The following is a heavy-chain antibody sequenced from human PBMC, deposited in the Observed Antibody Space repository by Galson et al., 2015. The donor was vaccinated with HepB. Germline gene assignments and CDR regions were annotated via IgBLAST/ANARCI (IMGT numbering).Heavy chain of an antibody. Sequence: SLRLSCAASGFTFSSYAMHWVRQAPGKGLEWVAVISYDGSNKYYADSVKGRFTISRDNSKNTLYLQMNSLRAEDTAVYYCAINYYGSGSYYDYWGQGTLVTVSS. CDR1: GFTFSSYA. V-gene: IGHV3-30-3*01. J-gene: IGHJ4*02. CDR2: ISYDGSNK. CDR3: AINYYGSGSYYDY. D-gene: IGHD3-10*01.